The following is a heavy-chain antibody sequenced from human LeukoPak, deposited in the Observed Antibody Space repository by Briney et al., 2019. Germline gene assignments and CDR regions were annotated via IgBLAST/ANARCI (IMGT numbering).Heavy chain of an antibody. CDR2: INHSGST. CDR3: ARDRLRWQLDY. V-gene: IGHV4-34*01. J-gene: IGHJ4*02. CDR1: GGSISSYY. D-gene: IGHD4-23*01. Sequence: ETLSLTCTVSGGSISSYYWSWIRQPPGKGLEWIGEINHSGSTNYNPSLKSRVTISVDTSKNQFSLKLSSVTAADTAVYYCARDRLRWQLDYWGQGTLVTVSS.